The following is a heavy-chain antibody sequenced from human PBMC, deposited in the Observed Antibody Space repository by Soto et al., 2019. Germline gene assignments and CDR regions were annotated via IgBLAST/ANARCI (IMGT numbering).Heavy chain of an antibody. D-gene: IGHD6-6*01. J-gene: IGHJ6*02. CDR2: IIPIFGTA. Sequence: SVKVSCKASGGTFSSYAISWVRQAPGQGLEWMGGIIPIFGTANYAQKFQGRVTITADESTSTAYMELSSLRSEDTAVYYCANTKPPRAARPTQALYGMDVWGQGTTVTVAS. CDR1: GGTFSSYA. V-gene: IGHV1-69*13. CDR3: ANTKPPRAARPTQALYGMDV.